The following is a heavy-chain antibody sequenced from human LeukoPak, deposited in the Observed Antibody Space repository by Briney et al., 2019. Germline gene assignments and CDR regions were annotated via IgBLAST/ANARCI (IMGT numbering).Heavy chain of an antibody. D-gene: IGHD3-3*01. Sequence: GGSLRLSCAASGFTFSSYAMSWVRQAPGKGLEWVSAISGSGGSTYYADSVKGRFTISRDNSKNTLYLQMNSLRAEDTAVYYCAKVAPANYDFWSGYSLEDYWGQGTLVTVSS. J-gene: IGHJ4*02. CDR3: AKVAPANYDFWSGYSLEDY. CDR2: ISGSGGST. CDR1: GFTFSSYA. V-gene: IGHV3-23*01.